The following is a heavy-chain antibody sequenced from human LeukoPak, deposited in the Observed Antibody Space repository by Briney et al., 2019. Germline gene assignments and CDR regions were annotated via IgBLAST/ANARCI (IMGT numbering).Heavy chain of an antibody. CDR2: IIPIFGTA. J-gene: IGHJ5*02. Sequence: ASVKVSCKASGYSFTGYQMHWVRQAPGQGLEWMGGIIPIFGTANYAQKFQGRVTITADKSTSTAYMELSSLRAEDTAVYYCAKKYSTGLDPWGQGTLVTVSS. CDR1: GYSFTGYQ. D-gene: IGHD1-26*01. V-gene: IGHV1-69*06. CDR3: AKKYSTGLDP.